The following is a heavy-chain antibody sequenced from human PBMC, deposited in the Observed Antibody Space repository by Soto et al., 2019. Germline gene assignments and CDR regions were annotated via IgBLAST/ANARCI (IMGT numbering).Heavy chain of an antibody. CDR1: GGSISSGGYY. CDR2: IYYSGST. J-gene: IGHJ6*03. D-gene: IGHD3-10*01. CDR3: ARVNPPRYYYGSGSYHPYYYYYYMDV. V-gene: IGHV4-31*03. Sequence: QVQLQESGPGLVKPSQTLSLTCTVSGGSISSGGYYWSWIRQHPGKGLEWIGYIYYSGSTYYNPSLKSRVTISVDTSKNQFSLKLSSVTAADTAVYYCARVNPPRYYYGSGSYHPYYYYYYMDVWGKGTTVTVSS.